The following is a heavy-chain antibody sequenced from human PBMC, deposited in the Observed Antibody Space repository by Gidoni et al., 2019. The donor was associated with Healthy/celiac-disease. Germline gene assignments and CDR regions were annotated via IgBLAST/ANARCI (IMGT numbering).Heavy chain of an antibody. CDR2: IIPIFGTA. CDR1: GGSFSSYP. Sequence: QVQLVQSGAEVKKPGSSVKVSCKASGGSFSSYPISWVRQAPGQGLEWMGGIIPIFGTANYAQKFQGRVTITADKSTSTAYMELSSLRSEDTAVYYCATGSTSVSTSLYNWFDPWGQGTLVTVSS. D-gene: IGHD2-2*01. J-gene: IGHJ5*02. V-gene: IGHV1-69*06. CDR3: ATGSTSVSTSLYNWFDP.